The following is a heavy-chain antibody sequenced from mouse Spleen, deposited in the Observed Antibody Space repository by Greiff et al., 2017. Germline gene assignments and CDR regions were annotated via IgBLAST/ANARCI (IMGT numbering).Heavy chain of an antibody. CDR2: ISSGGSYT. Sequence: EVKLMESGGGLVKPGGSLKLSCAASGFTFSSYAMSWVRQSPEKRLEWVAEISSGGSYTYYADTVTGRFTISRDNVKNTLYLEMSSLRSEDTAMYYCAREDRYDGWYFDVWGAGTTVTVSS. D-gene: IGHD2-12*01. CDR1: GFTFSSYA. J-gene: IGHJ1*01. V-gene: IGHV5-9-4*01. CDR3: AREDRYDGWYFDV.